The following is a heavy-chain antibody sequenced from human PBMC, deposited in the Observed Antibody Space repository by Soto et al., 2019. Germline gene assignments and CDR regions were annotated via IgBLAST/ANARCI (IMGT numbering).Heavy chain of an antibody. V-gene: IGHV3-30*18. CDR1: GFTFSSYG. CDR3: AKDLVGATTLTYLYYYYGMDV. D-gene: IGHD1-26*01. J-gene: IGHJ6*02. CDR2: ISYDGSNK. Sequence: GGSLRLSCGASGFTFSSYGMHWVRQAPGKGLEWVAVISYDGSNKYYADSVKGRFTISRDNSKNTLYLQMNSLGAEDTAVYYCAKDLVGATTLTYLYYYYGMDVWGPGTKVTVYS.